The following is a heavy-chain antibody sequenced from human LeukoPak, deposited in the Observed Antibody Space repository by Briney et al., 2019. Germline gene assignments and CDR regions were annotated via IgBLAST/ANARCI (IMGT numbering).Heavy chain of an antibody. CDR1: GFTFNTFW. V-gene: IGHV3-7*01. J-gene: IGHJ4*02. CDR2: IRPDGSDK. CDR3: SGRDSSRNPWAY. Sequence: GSLRLSRAASGFTFNTFWMNWVRLAPGRGLEWLANIRPDGSDKYYVDSVRGRFTISRDNGKNLVYLEMNSLRVEDTAVYYCSGRDSSRNPWAYWGQGTLVSVSS. D-gene: IGHD2-2*01.